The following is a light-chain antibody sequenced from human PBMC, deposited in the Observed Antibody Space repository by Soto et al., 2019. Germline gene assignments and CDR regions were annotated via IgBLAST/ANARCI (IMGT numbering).Light chain of an antibody. CDR3: HHYNSYSEA. Sequence: DIKMTQSPSTLSGSVGDRVTITCRASQTIGSWAASYQQKPGKAPQLLIYKASTLKSGGPSRFSGSGCETEVNLTISSLQPDDVATYYCHHYNSYSEAFGQGTKVDIK. J-gene: IGKJ1*01. CDR1: QTIGSW. CDR2: KAS. V-gene: IGKV1-5*03.